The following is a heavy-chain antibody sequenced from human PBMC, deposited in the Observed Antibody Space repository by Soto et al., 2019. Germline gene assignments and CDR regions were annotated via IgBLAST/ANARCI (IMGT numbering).Heavy chain of an antibody. D-gene: IGHD7-27*01. J-gene: IGHJ3*02. CDR1: GFTFSFYG. V-gene: IGHV3-30*18. CDR2: ISYDGSNK. Sequence: QVQLVESGGGVVQPGRSLRLSCAAYGFTFSFYGMHWVRQAPGKGLEWVAVISYDGSNKYYADSVKGRFTISRDNSKNTLYLQMNSLRAEDTAVYYCAKDLGHGGRGAFDIWGQGTMVTVSS. CDR3: AKDLGHGGRGAFDI.